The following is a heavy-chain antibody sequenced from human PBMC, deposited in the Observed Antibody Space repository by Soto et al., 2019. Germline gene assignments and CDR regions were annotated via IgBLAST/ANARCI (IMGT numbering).Heavy chain of an antibody. D-gene: IGHD3-16*01. CDR2: IYFNGNT. CDR1: ADSFSKYY. CDR3: ASVTFGGVVLAH. Sequence: MSSETLSLTCSVSADSFSKYYWTWIRQPPGEGLEWIGYIYFNGNTNYNPSLKGRVTISIDTSKKQFSLNLSSVTAADTAVYYCASVTFGGVVLAHWGQGTLVTVSS. J-gene: IGHJ1*01. V-gene: IGHV4-59*01.